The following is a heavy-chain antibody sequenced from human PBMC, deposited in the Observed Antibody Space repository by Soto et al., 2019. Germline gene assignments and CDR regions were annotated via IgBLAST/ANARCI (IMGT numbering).Heavy chain of an antibody. J-gene: IGHJ4*02. CDR2: IYHSGST. V-gene: IGHV4-38-2*01. Sequence: SETLSLTCAVSGYSISSGYYWGWIRQPPGKGLEWIGSIYHSGSTYCNPSLKSRVTISVDTSKNQFSLKLSSVTAADTAVYYCATLGRLYYYDSSGYSFDYWGQGTLVTVSS. CDR1: GYSISSGYY. CDR3: ATLGRLYYYDSSGYSFDY. D-gene: IGHD3-22*01.